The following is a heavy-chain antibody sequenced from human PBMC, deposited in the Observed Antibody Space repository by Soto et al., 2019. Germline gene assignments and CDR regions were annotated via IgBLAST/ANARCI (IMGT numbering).Heavy chain of an antibody. CDR3: SHLRAGIAPAWGYY. J-gene: IGHJ4*02. V-gene: IGHV2-5*02. CDR2: IYWDDDK. D-gene: IGHD6-13*01. Sequence: SGPTLVNPTQTLTLTCTFSGFSLSTSDVGVAWIRQPPGKALEWLALIYWDDDKRYSPSLKSRLTITKDPSKNQVVLTMTNMDPVDTATYYCSHLRAGIAPAWGYYWGQGTLVTVDS. CDR1: GFSLSTSDVG.